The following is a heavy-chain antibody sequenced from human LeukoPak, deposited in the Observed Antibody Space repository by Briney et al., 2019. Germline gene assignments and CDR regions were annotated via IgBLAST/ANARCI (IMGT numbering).Heavy chain of an antibody. J-gene: IGHJ3*02. Sequence: GESLKISCKGSGYSFTGYWIGWVRQMPGKGLEWMGIIYPGDSDTRYSPSFQGQVTISADKSISTAYLQWSSLKASDTAMYYCASPLVVPAKEDAFDIWGQGTMVTVSS. CDR2: IYPGDSDT. CDR3: ASPLVVPAKEDAFDI. CDR1: GYSFTGYW. D-gene: IGHD2-2*01. V-gene: IGHV5-51*01.